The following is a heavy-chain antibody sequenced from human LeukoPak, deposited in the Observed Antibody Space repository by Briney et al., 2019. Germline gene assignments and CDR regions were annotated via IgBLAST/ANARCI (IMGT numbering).Heavy chain of an antibody. CDR2: IYHSGTT. D-gene: IGHD3-16*01. CDR3: ARWGPIVGATTVDY. CDR1: RFSISTGYY. J-gene: IGHJ4*02. Sequence: SETLSLTCAVSRFSISTGYYWGWIRQPPGGGLEWIGVIYHSGTTYSNPSLKSRLTMSVETTKNQFSLNLSSVTAADTAVYYCARWGPIVGATTVDYWGQGTLVTVSS. V-gene: IGHV4-38-2*01.